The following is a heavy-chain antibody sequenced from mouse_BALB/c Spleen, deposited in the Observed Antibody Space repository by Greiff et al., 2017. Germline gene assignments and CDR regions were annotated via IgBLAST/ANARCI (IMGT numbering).Heavy chain of an antibody. CDR1: GYTFTSYW. Sequence: VKLMESGAELARPGASVKLSCKASGYTFTSYWMQWVKQRPGQGLEWIGAIYPGDGDTRYTQKFKGKATLTADKSSSTAYMQLSSLASEDSAVYYCARNYYYGSSYYAMDYWGQGTSVTVSS. D-gene: IGHD1-1*01. CDR2: IYPGDGDT. J-gene: IGHJ4*01. CDR3: ARNYYYGSSYYAMDY. V-gene: IGHV1-87*01.